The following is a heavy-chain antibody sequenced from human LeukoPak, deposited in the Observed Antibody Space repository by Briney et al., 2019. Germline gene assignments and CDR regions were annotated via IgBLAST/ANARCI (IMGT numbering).Heavy chain of an antibody. CDR3: AKEGAASNGWYGDAFDI. CDR1: GFTFSSYA. J-gene: IGHJ3*02. D-gene: IGHD6-19*01. CDR2: ISGSGGST. V-gene: IGHV3-23*01. Sequence: GGSLRLSCAASGFTFSSYAMSWVRQAPGKGLEWVSAISGSGGSTYYADSVKGRFTISRDNSKNTLYLQMNILRAEDTAVYYCAKEGAASNGWYGDAFDIWGQGTMVTVSS.